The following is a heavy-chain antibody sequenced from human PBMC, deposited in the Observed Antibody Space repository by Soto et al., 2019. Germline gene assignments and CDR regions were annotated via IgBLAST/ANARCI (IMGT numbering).Heavy chain of an antibody. D-gene: IGHD3-22*01. V-gene: IGHV3-23*01. CDR2: ISGSGGST. J-gene: IGHJ3*02. CDR1: GFTFSSYA. CDR3: AKDLDYDSKNGDDAFDI. Sequence: EVQLLESGGGLVQPGGSLRLSCAASGFTFSSYAMSWVRQAPGKGLEWVSAISGSGGSTYYAASVKGRFTISRENYKNTLYLQMNSLRAEDTAVYYCAKDLDYDSKNGDDAFDIWGQGTMVTVSS.